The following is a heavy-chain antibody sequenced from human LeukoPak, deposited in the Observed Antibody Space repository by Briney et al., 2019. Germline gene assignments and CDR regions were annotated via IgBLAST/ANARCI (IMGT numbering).Heavy chain of an antibody. CDR2: IYYSGST. CDR1: AGSISSYF. D-gene: IGHD3-10*01. J-gene: IGHJ4*02. Sequence: SETLSLTCTVSAGSISSYFWSWIRQPPGKGLEWIGYIYYSGSTNYNPSLKSRVTISVDTSKNQFSLRLSSVTAADTAVYYCARGWGPVQGVFNYWGQGTLVTVSP. V-gene: IGHV4-59*01. CDR3: ARGWGPVQGVFNY.